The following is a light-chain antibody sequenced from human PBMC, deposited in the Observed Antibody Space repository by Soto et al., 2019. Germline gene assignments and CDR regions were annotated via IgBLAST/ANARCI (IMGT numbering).Light chain of an antibody. CDR3: QQSYSTPWT. Sequence: DIQMTQSPSSLSASVGDRVTITCRASQSISSYLNWYQQKPGKAPKLLIYAASSLQSVVPSRFSGSGSGTDFTLTISSLQPEDFATYYCQQSYSTPWTFGQGNKVEIK. J-gene: IGKJ1*01. CDR2: AAS. CDR1: QSISSY. V-gene: IGKV1-39*01.